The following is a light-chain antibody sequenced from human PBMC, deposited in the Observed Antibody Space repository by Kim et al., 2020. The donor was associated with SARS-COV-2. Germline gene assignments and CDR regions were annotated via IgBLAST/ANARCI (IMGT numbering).Light chain of an antibody. CDR3: SAWDSSLSSWV. Sequence: QTATHPCTGNRNNVSLQGAAWLQQHQGHPPTLLSYRHTNRPSGISERLSASRSGSTASLTITGLQPEDEADYYCSAWDSSLSSWVFGGGTQLTVL. CDR1: RNNVSLQG. J-gene: IGLJ3*02. V-gene: IGLV10-54*01. CDR2: RHT.